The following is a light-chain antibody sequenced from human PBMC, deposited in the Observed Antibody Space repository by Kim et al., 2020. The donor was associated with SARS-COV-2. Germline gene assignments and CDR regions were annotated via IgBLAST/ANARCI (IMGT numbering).Light chain of an antibody. V-gene: IGLV2-23*02. J-gene: IGLJ3*02. CDR2: EVS. CDR1: SSDVGSYNL. CDR3: CSYAGSRV. Sequence: PGQSITISCTGTSSDVGSYNLVSWYQQHPGKAPKLMIYEVSKRPSGVSNRFSGSKSGNTASLTISGLQAEDEADYYCCSYAGSRVFGGGTQLTVL.